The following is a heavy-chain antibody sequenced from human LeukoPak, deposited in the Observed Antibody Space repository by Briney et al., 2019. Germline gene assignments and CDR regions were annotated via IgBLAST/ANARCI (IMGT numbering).Heavy chain of an antibody. Sequence: PGGSLRLSCAASGFTFSSYWMNWVRQAPGKGLVWVSRINSDGSTTTYADSVKGRFTISRDNARNTLYLQMNSLRAEDTAVYYCARYYCDSSGSQGAFDMWGQGTMVTVSS. J-gene: IGHJ3*02. CDR1: GFTFSSYW. D-gene: IGHD3-22*01. CDR3: ARYYCDSSGSQGAFDM. CDR2: INSDGSTT. V-gene: IGHV3-74*01.